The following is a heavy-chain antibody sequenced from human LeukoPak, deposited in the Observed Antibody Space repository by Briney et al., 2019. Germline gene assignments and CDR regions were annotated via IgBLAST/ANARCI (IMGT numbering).Heavy chain of an antibody. D-gene: IGHD6-19*01. CDR3: ARGWLVRLDV. Sequence: ASVKVSCKASGYTFPSYDINWVRPATGQGLEWMGWMNPNSGNTGYAQKFQGRVTITRNTSISTAYMELSSLRSEDTAVYYCARGWLVRLDVWGKGTTVTVSS. V-gene: IGHV1-8*03. CDR1: GYTFPSYD. J-gene: IGHJ6*04. CDR2: MNPNSGNT.